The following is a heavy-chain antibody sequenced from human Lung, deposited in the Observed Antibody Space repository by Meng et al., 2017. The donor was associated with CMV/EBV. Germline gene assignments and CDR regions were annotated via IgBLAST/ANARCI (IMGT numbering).Heavy chain of an antibody. D-gene: IGHD6-13*01. Sequence: SXTXSLXCTVSGGSISSSSYYWGWIRQPPGKGLEWIGNIYSSGTTYYNPSLKSRVTISVDTSKNQISLRLTSVTAADTAVYYCSRLWGSSRSPLSGYWGQGXLVTVSS. CDR2: IYSSGTT. CDR1: GGSISSSSYY. V-gene: IGHV4-39*01. CDR3: SRLWGSSRSPLSGY. J-gene: IGHJ4*02.